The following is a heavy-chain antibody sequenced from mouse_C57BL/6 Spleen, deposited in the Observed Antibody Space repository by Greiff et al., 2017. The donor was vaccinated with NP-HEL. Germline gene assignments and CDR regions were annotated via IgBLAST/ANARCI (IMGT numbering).Heavy chain of an antibody. Sequence: QVQLQQSGPGLVQPSQSLSITCTVSGFSLTSYGVHWVRQSPGKGLEWLGVIWRGGSTDYNAAFMSRLSITKDNSKSQVFFKMNSLQADDTAIYYCAKTDDGYYESFAYWGQGTLVTVSA. CDR2: IWRGGST. CDR3: AKTDDGYYESFAY. V-gene: IGHV2-5*01. J-gene: IGHJ3*01. D-gene: IGHD2-3*01. CDR1: GFSLTSYG.